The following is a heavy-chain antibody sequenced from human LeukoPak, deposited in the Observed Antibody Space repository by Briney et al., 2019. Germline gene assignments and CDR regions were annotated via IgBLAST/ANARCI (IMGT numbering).Heavy chain of an antibody. V-gene: IGHV1-46*01. D-gene: IGHD3-22*01. J-gene: IGHJ4*02. Sequence: ASVKVSCKASGYTFTGYYMHWVRQAPGQGLEWMGISIPSGGSTTYAQKFQGRVTMTRDTSTSTVYMELGSLRSEDTAVYYCAREGSSGYYYFDYWGQGTLVTVSS. CDR1: GYTFTGYY. CDR3: AREGSSGYYYFDY. CDR2: SIPSGGST.